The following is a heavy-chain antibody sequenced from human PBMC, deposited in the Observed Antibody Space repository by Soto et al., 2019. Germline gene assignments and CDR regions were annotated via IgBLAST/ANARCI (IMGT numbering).Heavy chain of an antibody. D-gene: IGHD3-9*01. J-gene: IGHJ3*02. V-gene: IGHV3-23*01. CDR2: ISGSGGST. CDR3: AKVQYYDILTGYDAFDI. CDR1: GFTFSSYA. Sequence: GGSLRLSCAASGFTFSSYAMSWVRQAPGKGLEWVSAISGSGGSTYYADSVKGRFTISRDNSKNTLYLQMNSLRAEDTAVYYCAKVQYYDILTGYDAFDIWGQGTMVPVSS.